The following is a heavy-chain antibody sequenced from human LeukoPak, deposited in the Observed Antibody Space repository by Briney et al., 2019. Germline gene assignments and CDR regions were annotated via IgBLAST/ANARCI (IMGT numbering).Heavy chain of an antibody. CDR3: ARGMDTAMVY. J-gene: IGHJ4*02. D-gene: IGHD5-18*01. V-gene: IGHV3-74*01. Sequence: GGSLRLSCAASGFTFSTYWMHWVRHAPGKGLVWVSRINSDGSSTRYADSVKGRFTISRDNAENTLYLQMNSLRAEDTAVYYCARGMDTAMVYWGQGTLVTVSS. CDR2: INSDGSST. CDR1: GFTFSTYW.